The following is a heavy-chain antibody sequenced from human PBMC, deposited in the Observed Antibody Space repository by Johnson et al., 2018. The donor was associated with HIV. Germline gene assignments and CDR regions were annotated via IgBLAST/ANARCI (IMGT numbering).Heavy chain of an antibody. CDR3: ARDRCSSTSCIDAFDI. V-gene: IGHV3-66*01. Sequence: VQLVESGGGLVQPGGSLRLSCAASGFSVSSNYMTWVRQAPGKGLEWVSVIYSGGTTWYADSVEGRFTISRDNSKNTLYLQMNSQRAEDTAVYYCARDRCSSTSCIDAFDIWGQGTMVTVSS. J-gene: IGHJ3*02. CDR1: GFSVSSNY. D-gene: IGHD2-2*01. CDR2: IYSGGTT.